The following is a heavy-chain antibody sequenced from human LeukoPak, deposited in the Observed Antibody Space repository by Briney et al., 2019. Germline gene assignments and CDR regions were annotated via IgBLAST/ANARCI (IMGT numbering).Heavy chain of an antibody. Sequence: SETLSLTCAVYGGSFSGYYWSWIRQPPGKGLEWIGEINHSGSTNYNPSLKSRVTISVDTSKNQFSLKLSSVTAADTAVYYCARDSGGDYGMDVWGQGTTVTVSS. J-gene: IGHJ6*02. CDR3: ARDSGGDYGMDV. D-gene: IGHD6-19*01. CDR1: GGSFSGYY. CDR2: INHSGST. V-gene: IGHV4-34*01.